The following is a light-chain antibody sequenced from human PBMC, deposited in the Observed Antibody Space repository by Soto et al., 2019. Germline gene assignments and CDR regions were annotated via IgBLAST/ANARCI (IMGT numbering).Light chain of an antibody. Sequence: QSVLTQPPSVSGAPGQRVTISCTGSSSNIGAGYDVHWYQQLPGTAPKLLIYGNSNRPSGVPDRFSGSKSGTSASLAITGLQAEDEADYYCQSYASSLDYVFGTGTELTVL. CDR1: SSNIGAGYD. CDR3: QSYASSLDYV. J-gene: IGLJ1*01. CDR2: GNS. V-gene: IGLV1-40*01.